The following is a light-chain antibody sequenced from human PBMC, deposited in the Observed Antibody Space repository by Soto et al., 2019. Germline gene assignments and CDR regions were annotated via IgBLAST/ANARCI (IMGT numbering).Light chain of an antibody. CDR3: CSYGGRSTYV. CDR2: EVS. V-gene: IGLV2-23*02. J-gene: IGLJ1*01. CDR1: SSDVGSYNL. Sequence: QSALTQPASVSGSPGQSITTSCTGTSSDVGSYNLVSWYQQHPGKAPKLMIYEVSKRPSGVSNRFSGSKSANTASLTISGLQADDEADYYCCSYGGRSTYVFGTGTKVTVL.